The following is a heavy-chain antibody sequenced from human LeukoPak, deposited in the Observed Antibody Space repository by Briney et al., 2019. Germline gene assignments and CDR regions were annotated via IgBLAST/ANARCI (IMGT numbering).Heavy chain of an antibody. CDR1: GYSFSKYW. CDR2: IYSDESLI. D-gene: IGHD5-24*01. J-gene: IGHJ6*02. Sequence: GESLKISCTASGYSFSKYWIGWVRQTPGKGPEWMGFIYSDESLIRYSPSFEGQVTISVDNSINTAYLQWDSLKASDTAMYYCGRYGLSGNGYTSYFYYGMDFWGQGTAVTVSS. CDR3: GRYGLSGNGYTSYFYYGMDF. V-gene: IGHV5-51*01.